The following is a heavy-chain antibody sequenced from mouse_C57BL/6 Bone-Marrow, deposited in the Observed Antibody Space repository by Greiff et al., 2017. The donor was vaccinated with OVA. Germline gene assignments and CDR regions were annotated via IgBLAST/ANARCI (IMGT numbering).Heavy chain of an antibody. J-gene: IGHJ3*01. CDR2: INSDGGST. CDR3: ARHHSNYPAWFAD. Sequence: EVKLMESGGGLVQPGESLKLSCESNEYEFPSHDMSWVRKPPEKRLELVAAINSDGGSTYYPETMKRRFIIARDNTKKTLYLQMSSLRSEDTALYYCARHHSNYPAWFADWGQGTLVTVSA. V-gene: IGHV5-2*01. CDR1: EYEFPSHD. D-gene: IGHD2-5*01.